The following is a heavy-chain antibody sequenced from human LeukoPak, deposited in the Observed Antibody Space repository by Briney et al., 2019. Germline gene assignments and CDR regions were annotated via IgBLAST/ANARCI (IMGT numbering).Heavy chain of an antibody. V-gene: IGHV1-18*01. CDR3: ARDRVVLNDFDAFDI. D-gene: IGHD1-1*01. Sequence: ASVKVSCKASGYTFTSYGISWVRQAPGQGLEWMGWISAYNGNTNYAQKLQGRVTMTTDTSTSTAYMELRSLGSDDTAVYYCARDRVVLNDFDAFDIWGQGTMVTVSS. CDR1: GYTFTSYG. J-gene: IGHJ3*02. CDR2: ISAYNGNT.